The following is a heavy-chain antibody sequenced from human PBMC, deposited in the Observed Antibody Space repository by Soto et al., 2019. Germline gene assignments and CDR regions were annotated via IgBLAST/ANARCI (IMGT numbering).Heavy chain of an antibody. Sequence: PSETLSLTCTVSGGSLDYYRWSWIRQPPGKGLEWIGDISDSGSTNYNLSLRSRVTILVDTSKNQFSLKLNSVTAADTAVYYCARDSTSWFPYYGIDGWGQGTTVTVSS. J-gene: IGHJ6*02. D-gene: IGHD6-13*01. CDR2: ISDSGST. CDR1: GGSLDYYR. CDR3: ARDSTSWFPYYGIDG. V-gene: IGHV4-59*01.